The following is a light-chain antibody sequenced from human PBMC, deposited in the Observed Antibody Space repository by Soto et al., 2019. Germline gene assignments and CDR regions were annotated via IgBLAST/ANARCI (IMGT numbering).Light chain of an antibody. Sequence: EIVLTQSPATLSLSPGERATLSCRASQTFSSHLAWYQQKPGQAPRLLIYDASKRATGIPDRFSGSGSETDFTLTISRLEPEDFAVYYCHQYAASPLTFGGGTKVEIK. CDR3: HQYAASPLT. J-gene: IGKJ4*01. CDR2: DAS. V-gene: IGKV3-11*01. CDR1: QTFSSH.